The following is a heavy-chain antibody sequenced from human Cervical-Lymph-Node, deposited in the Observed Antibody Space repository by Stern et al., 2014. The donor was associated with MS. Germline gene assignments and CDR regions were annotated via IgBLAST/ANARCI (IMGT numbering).Heavy chain of an antibody. CDR3: AGGVRN. Sequence: VQLEESGPGLVKPSETLSLTCTVSGGSISSGEWWTWVRQPPGKGLEWVGEVHRSGSTNYSPSLKSRVIVSADQSRNHFSLHLRSMTAADAAVYYCAGGVRNWGQGTLVTVSP. D-gene: IGHD5/OR15-5a*01. CDR2: VHRSGST. CDR1: GGSISSGEW. V-gene: IGHV4-4*02. J-gene: IGHJ4*02.